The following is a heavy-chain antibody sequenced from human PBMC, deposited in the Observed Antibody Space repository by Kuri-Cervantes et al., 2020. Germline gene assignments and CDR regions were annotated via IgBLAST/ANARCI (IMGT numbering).Heavy chain of an antibody. V-gene: IGHV4-34*01. CDR1: GGSFSGYY. J-gene: IGHJ6*03. D-gene: IGHD6-13*01. CDR2: INHSGST. Sequence: SETLSLTCAVYGGSFSGYYWSWIRQPPGKGLEWIGEINHSGSTNYNPSLKSRVTISVDPSKNQFSLKLTSVTAADSAVYYCARERLAATANYYYYMDVWGKGTTVTVSS. CDR3: ARERLAATANYYYYMDV.